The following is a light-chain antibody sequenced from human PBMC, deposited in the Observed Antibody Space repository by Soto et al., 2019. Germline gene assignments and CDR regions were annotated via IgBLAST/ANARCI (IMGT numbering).Light chain of an antibody. CDR3: ATWDDRLNALL. Sequence: QSVLPQPPSASGTPGQRVTISCSGSNSNIGSNTVHWYQHLPGTAPKLLIYSNNQRPSGVPDRFSGSKSGASASLAISGLQSEDEADHYCATWDDRLNALLFGGGTKLTVL. V-gene: IGLV1-44*01. CDR2: SNN. J-gene: IGLJ2*01. CDR1: NSNIGSNT.